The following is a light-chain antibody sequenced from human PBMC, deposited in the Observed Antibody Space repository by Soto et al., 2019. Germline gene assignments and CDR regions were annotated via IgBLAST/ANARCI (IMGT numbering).Light chain of an antibody. V-gene: IGKV3-20*01. CDR1: QTVSSK. J-gene: IGKJ1*01. CDR3: QQFGSSLST. CDR2: GAS. Sequence: EIVMTQSPATLSVSPGERATPSCRASQTVSSKLAWYQQKGGQAPRLLIYGASSRATDIPDRFIGYGSGTDFTLTISGLEPEDFAVYYCQQFGSSLSTFGQGTKVDIK.